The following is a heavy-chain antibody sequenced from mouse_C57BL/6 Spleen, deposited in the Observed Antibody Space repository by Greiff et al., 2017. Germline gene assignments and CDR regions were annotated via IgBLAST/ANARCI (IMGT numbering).Heavy chain of an antibody. Sequence: QVQLKQSGAELVRPGTSVKVSCKASGYAFTNYLIEWVKQRPGQGLEWIGVINPGSGGTNYNEKFKGKATLTADKSSSTAYMQLSSLTSEDSAVYFWARTAQAPFAYGGQGTLVTVSA. CDR1: GYAFTNYL. CDR3: ARTAQAPFAY. CDR2: INPGSGGT. J-gene: IGHJ3*01. V-gene: IGHV1-54*01. D-gene: IGHD3-2*02.